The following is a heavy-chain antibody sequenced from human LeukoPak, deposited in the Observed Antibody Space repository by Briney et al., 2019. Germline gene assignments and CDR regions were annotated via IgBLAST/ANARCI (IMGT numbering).Heavy chain of an antibody. Sequence: GGSLRLSCAASGFAFSSYEMNWVRQAPGKGLEWVSYISSSGSTIYYADSVKGRFTISRDNAKNSLYLQMNSLRAEDTAVYYCASDGGSYSYYYYYMDVWGKGTTVTVSS. CDR1: GFAFSSYE. D-gene: IGHD1-26*01. J-gene: IGHJ6*03. CDR3: ASDGGSYSYYYYYMDV. CDR2: ISSSGSTI. V-gene: IGHV3-48*03.